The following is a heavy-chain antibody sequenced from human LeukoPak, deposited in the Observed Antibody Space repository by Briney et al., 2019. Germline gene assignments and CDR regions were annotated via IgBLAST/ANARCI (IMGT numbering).Heavy chain of an antibody. V-gene: IGHV3-74*01. J-gene: IGHJ5*02. CDR1: GFTFSSYW. Sequence: GGSLRLSCAASGFTFSSYWMHWVRQAPGKGLVWVSRINTDGSSTSYADSVKGRFTISRDNAKNTLYLQMNSLRAEDTAVYYCAKDSDGIVPAALTWGQGTLVTVSS. CDR3: AKDSDGIVPAALT. D-gene: IGHD2-2*01. CDR2: INTDGSST.